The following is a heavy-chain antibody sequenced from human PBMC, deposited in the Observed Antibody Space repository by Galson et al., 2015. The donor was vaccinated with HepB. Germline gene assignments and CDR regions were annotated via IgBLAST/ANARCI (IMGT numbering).Heavy chain of an antibody. CDR1: GYTFTSYG. J-gene: IGHJ5*02. D-gene: IGHD2-2*01. Sequence: SVKVSCKASGYTFTSYGISWVRQAPGQGLEWMGWISAYNGNTNYAQKLQGRVTMTTDTSTSTAYMELRSLRSDDTAVYYCARVGSLGPAATNWFDPWGQGTLVTVSS. CDR2: ISAYNGNT. CDR3: ARVGSLGPAATNWFDP. V-gene: IGHV1-18*01.